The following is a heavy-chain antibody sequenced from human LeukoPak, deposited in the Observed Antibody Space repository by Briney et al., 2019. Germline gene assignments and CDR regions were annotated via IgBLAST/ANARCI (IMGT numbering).Heavy chain of an antibody. CDR3: ARRSYGAYSLLDS. J-gene: IGHJ4*02. Sequence: SETLSLTCTVSGGSISSYYWSWIRQPPGKGLEWIGYIYYSGSTNYNPSLKSRVTISVDTSKNQFSLKLSSVTAADTAVYYCARRSYGAYSLLDSWGQGTLVTVSS. CDR1: GGSISSYY. CDR2: IYYSGST. D-gene: IGHD5-18*01. V-gene: IGHV4-59*08.